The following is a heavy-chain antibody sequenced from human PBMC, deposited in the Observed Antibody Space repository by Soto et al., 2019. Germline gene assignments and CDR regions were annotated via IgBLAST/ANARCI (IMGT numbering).Heavy chain of an antibody. CDR3: ARTTYYYDSSGYYFDY. V-gene: IGHV4-61*01. Sequence: QVQLQESGPGLVKPSETLSLTCTVSGGSVSSGSYYWSWIRQPPGKGLEWIGYIYYSGSTNYNPSLKSRVTISVDTSKNQFSLKLRSVTAADTAVYYCARTTYYYDSSGYYFDYWGQGTLVTVSS. CDR1: GGSVSSGSYY. J-gene: IGHJ4*02. D-gene: IGHD3-22*01. CDR2: IYYSGST.